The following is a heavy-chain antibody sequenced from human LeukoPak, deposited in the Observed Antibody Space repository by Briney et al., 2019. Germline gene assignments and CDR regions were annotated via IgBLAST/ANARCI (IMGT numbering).Heavy chain of an antibody. D-gene: IGHD3-10*01. J-gene: IGHJ4*01. CDR1: GFTVSSNY. CDR2: IYSGGST. CDR3: ARHPPGDLKAFDH. V-gene: IGHV3-66*04. Sequence: GGSLRLSCAASGFTVSSNYMSWVRQAPGKGLEWVSVIYSGGSTYYADSVKGRFTISRDNSKNTLYLQMNSLRAEDTAVYYCARHPPGDLKAFDHWGHGTLVTVPS.